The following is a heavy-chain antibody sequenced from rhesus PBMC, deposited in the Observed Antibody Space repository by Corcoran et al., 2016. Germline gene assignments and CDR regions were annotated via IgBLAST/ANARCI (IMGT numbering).Heavy chain of an antibody. Sequence: QVQLQQWGEGLVKPSETLSLTCAVYGGSISGYYYWCWIRQPPGKGLGWIVYLYGNSASTNYNPSLKNRVTISKDTSKNPFSLKLSCVNAADTAVYYCAREDSGSGNWGQGVLVTVSS. CDR3: AREDSGSGN. D-gene: IGHD6-25*01. CDR1: GGSISGYYY. V-gene: IGHV4-73*01. CDR2: LYGNSAST. J-gene: IGHJ4*01.